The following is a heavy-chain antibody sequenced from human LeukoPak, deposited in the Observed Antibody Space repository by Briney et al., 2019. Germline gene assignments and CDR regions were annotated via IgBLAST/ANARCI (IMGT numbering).Heavy chain of an antibody. CDR1: GGSISGYY. J-gene: IGHJ3*01. CDR3: ARDQTYYDTSGYSLYAFDF. D-gene: IGHD3-22*01. CDR2: IYTSGTT. V-gene: IGHV4-4*07. Sequence: PSETLSLTCTVSGGSISGYYWSWIRQPAGKGLEWIGRIYTSGTTNYNPSLKSRVTMSLDTSKNQLSLNLSSVTAADTAVYYCARDQTYYDTSGYSLYAFDFWGQGTMVALSS.